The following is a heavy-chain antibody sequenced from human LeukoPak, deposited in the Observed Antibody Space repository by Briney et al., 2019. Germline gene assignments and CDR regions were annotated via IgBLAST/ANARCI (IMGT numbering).Heavy chain of an antibody. CDR3: ARERIAAPYYYMDV. D-gene: IGHD6-13*01. Sequence: GGSLRLSCAASGFTFSSYWMHWVRQAPGKGLVWVSRINSDGSSTSYADSVKGRFTISRDNAKNTLYLQMNSLRAEDTAVYYCARERIAAPYYYMDVWGKGTTVTVSS. CDR1: GFTFSSYW. CDR2: INSDGSST. V-gene: IGHV3-74*01. J-gene: IGHJ6*03.